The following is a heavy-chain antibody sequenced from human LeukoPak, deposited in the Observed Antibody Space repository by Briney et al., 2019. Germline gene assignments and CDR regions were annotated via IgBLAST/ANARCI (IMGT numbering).Heavy chain of an antibody. CDR2: IIPIFGTA. CDR1: GGTFSSYA. D-gene: IGHD3-16*02. CDR3: ARSEALRLGELSLKYYFDY. J-gene: IGHJ4*02. V-gene: IGHV1-69*13. Sequence: ASVMVSCKASGGTFSSYAISWVRQAPGQGLEWMGGIIPIFGTANYAQKFQGRVTITADESTSTAYMELSSLRSEDTAVYYCARSEALRLGELSLKYYFDYWGQGTLVTVSS.